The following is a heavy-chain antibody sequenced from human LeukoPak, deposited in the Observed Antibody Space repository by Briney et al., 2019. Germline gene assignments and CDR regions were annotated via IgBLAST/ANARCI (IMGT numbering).Heavy chain of an antibody. J-gene: IGHJ4*02. CDR2: IYYSGSS. CDR3: ARGLGNFDY. CDR1: GGSISGYH. Sequence: SETLSLTCNVSGGSISGYHWSWIRQPPGKGLEWLGYIYYSGSSNYNPSLKSRVTISADTSKNQFSLKLSSVTAADTAVYYCARGLGNFDYWGQGTLVTVSS. V-gene: IGHV4-59*01. D-gene: IGHD3-16*01.